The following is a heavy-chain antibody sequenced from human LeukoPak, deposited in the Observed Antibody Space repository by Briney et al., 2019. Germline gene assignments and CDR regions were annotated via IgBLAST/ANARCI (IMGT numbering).Heavy chain of an antibody. CDR1: GYTFTAYY. V-gene: IGHV1-2*02. D-gene: IGHD3-16*01. J-gene: IGHJ4*02. CDR2: INPNSGGT. Sequence: ASVKVSCKASGYTFTAYYFHWVRHALGQGLEWMGWINPNSGGTKYAQKFQGRVTMTRDTSIDTTYMELSRLSSDDTAVYYCARNGRGTYDYWGQGTLVTVSS. CDR3: ARNGRGTYDY.